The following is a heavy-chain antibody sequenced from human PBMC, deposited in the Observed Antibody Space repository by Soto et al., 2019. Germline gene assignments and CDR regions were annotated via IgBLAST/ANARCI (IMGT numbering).Heavy chain of an antibody. CDR1: GGSFSGYY. V-gene: IGHV4-34*01. J-gene: IGHJ6*03. D-gene: IGHD2-15*01. CDR2: INHSGST. Sequence: SETLSLTCAGYGGSFSGYYWHWIRQPPGKGLEWIGEINHSGSTNYNPSLKSRVIISVDTSKKQFSLKLSSVTAADTAVYYCAIADVVVVAAARYYYSSMDVWGKGTTVTVS. CDR3: AIADVVVVAAARYYYSSMDV.